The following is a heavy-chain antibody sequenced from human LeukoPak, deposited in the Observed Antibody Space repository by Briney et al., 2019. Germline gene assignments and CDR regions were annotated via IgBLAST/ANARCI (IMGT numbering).Heavy chain of an antibody. CDR3: ATTLGTGRFYYGMDV. V-gene: IGHV4-59*08. CDR1: GGSISSYY. CDR2: IYYSGST. J-gene: IGHJ6*02. D-gene: IGHD3-16*01. Sequence: SETLSLTCTVSGGSISSYYWSWIRQRPGKGLEWIGYIYYSGSTNYNPSLKSRVTISVDTSKNQFSLKLSSVTAADMAVYYCATTLGTGRFYYGMDVWGQGTTVTVSS.